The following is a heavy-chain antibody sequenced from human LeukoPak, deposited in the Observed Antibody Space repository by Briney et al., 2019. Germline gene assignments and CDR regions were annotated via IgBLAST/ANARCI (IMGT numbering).Heavy chain of an antibody. D-gene: IGHD4-17*01. CDR2: INTNTGNP. CDR3: ARTNDYGDETYYFDY. J-gene: IGHJ4*02. Sequence: GASVKVSCKASGYTFTSYAMNWVRQAPGQGLEWMGWINTNTGNPTYAQGFTGRFVFSLDTSVSTAYLQISSLKAEDTAVYYCARTNDYGDETYYFDYWGQGTLATVSS. CDR1: GYTFTSYA. V-gene: IGHV7-4-1*02.